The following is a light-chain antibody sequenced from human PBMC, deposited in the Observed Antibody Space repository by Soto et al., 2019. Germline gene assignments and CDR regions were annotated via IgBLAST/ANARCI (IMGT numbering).Light chain of an antibody. V-gene: IGKV3-20*01. Sequence: EIVLTQSPGTLSLSPGERATLSCRASQSVTNNYLAWYQQKPGQAPRLRIYGASSRAPGIPHRFSGRGSGTQLTLSISGLATEDFGVSSCQEYGRSPRTFGQGTKGDIK. CDR3: QEYGRSPRT. CDR1: QSVTNNY. CDR2: GAS. J-gene: IGKJ1*01.